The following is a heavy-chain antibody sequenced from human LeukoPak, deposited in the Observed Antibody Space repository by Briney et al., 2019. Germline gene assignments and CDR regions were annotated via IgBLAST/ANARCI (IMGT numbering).Heavy chain of an antibody. Sequence: ASVTVSCKASGYTFTSYYMHWVRQAPGQGLEWMGIINPSGGSTSYAQKFQGRVTMTRDTSTSTVYMELSSLRSEDTAVYYCARARESGYLPGYWGQGTLVTVSS. CDR1: GYTFTSYY. V-gene: IGHV1-46*01. CDR2: INPSGGST. D-gene: IGHD3-3*01. J-gene: IGHJ4*02. CDR3: ARARESGYLPGY.